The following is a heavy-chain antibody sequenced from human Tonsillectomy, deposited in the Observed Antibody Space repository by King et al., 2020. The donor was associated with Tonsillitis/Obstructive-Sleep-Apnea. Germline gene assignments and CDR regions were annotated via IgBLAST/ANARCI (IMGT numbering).Heavy chain of an antibody. CDR1: GFTFSGYA. CDR3: AIEFSYGSGRYYNYYFDY. D-gene: IGHD3-10*01. Sequence: VQLLESGGGLVQPGGSLRLSCAASGFTFSGYAMSWVRQAPGKGLEWVSAISNSGGSTYYADSVKGRFTISRDNSKNTLYLQMNSLRAEDTAVYYCAIEFSYGSGRYYNYYFDYWGQGTLVTVPS. CDR2: ISNSGGST. J-gene: IGHJ4*02. V-gene: IGHV3-23*01.